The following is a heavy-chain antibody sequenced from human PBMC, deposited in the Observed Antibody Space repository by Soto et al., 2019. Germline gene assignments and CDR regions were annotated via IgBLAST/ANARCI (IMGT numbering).Heavy chain of an antibody. V-gene: IGHV4-59*01. J-gene: IGHJ6*03. CDR2: IYYSGST. CDR3: ARGYYDFWSGSPLTWIYYYYYMDV. Sequence: SETLSLTCTVSGGSISSYYWSWIRQPPGKGLEWIGYIYYSGSTNYNPSLKSRVTISVDTSKNQFSLKLSSVTAADTAVYYCARGYYDFWSGSPLTWIYYYYYMDVWGKGTTVTVSS. D-gene: IGHD3-3*01. CDR1: GGSISSYY.